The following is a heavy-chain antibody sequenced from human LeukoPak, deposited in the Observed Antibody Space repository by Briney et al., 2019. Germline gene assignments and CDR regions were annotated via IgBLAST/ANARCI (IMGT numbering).Heavy chain of an antibody. Sequence: PGGSLRLSCAASGFTFSNYAMSWVRQAPGKGLEWVSTISGSGDSTYNADSVKGRFTISRDNSKNTQYLQMNSLRAEDTAVYNCAKYRSSWYGCFDYWGQGTLVTVSS. CDR2: ISGSGDST. CDR1: GFTFSNYA. V-gene: IGHV3-23*01. CDR3: AKYRSSWYGCFDY. J-gene: IGHJ4*02. D-gene: IGHD6-13*01.